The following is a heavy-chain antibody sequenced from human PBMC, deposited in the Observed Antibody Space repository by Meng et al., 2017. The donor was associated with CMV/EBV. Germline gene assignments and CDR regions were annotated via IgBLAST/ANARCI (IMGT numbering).Heavy chain of an antibody. CDR2: INHSGST. CDR1: GGSFGGYY. D-gene: IGHD5-24*01. V-gene: IGHV4-34*01. CDR3: ARGQRFRSFDY. J-gene: IGHJ4*02. Sequence: SETLSLTCAVYGGSFGGYYWSWIRQPPGKGLEWIGEINHSGSTNYNPSLKSRVTISVDTSKNQFSLKLSSVTAADTAVYYCARGQRFRSFDYWGQGTLVTVSS.